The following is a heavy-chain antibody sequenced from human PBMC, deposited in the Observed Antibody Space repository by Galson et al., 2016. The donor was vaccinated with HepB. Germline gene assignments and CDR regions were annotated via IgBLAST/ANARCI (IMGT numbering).Heavy chain of an antibody. D-gene: IGHD1-26*01. Sequence: SLRLSCAVSGFTFRNHQMHWIRQVPGKGLMWVARIEGDGTSPIYADSVKGRFTISRDNAKNTVYPRMNSLRAEDTAVYYCSRHSGSRHTIDYWGQGTLVTVSS. CDR3: SRHSGSRHTIDY. CDR1: GFTFRNHQ. V-gene: IGHV3-74*01. CDR2: IEGDGTSP. J-gene: IGHJ4*02.